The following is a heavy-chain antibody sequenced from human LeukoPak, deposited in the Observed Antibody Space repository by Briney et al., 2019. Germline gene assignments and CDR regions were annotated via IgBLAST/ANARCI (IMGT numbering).Heavy chain of an antibody. V-gene: IGHV3-11*04. J-gene: IGHJ3*02. CDR2: ISSSDSTI. D-gene: IGHD3-9*01. Sequence: GGSLRLSCAASGFTFSDYYMSWIRQAPGKGLEWVSYISSSDSTIYYADSVKGRFTISRDNAKNSLYLQMNSLRAEDTAVYYCAKGPNYDILTGWRKTHNAFDIWGQGTMVTVSS. CDR3: AKGPNYDILTGWRKTHNAFDI. CDR1: GFTFSDYY.